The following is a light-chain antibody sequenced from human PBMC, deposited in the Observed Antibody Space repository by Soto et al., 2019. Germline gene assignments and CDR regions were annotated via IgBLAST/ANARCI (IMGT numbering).Light chain of an antibody. J-gene: IGLJ2*01. V-gene: IGLV1-40*01. Sequence: QSVLTQPPSVSGAPGQRVTISCTGSSSNIGAGYDVHWYQQLPGTAPKLLIYGNSNRPSGVPDRFSGSKSGTSASLAITGLKAEDEVDYYCQSYDSSLSGYVVFGGGTKLTVL. CDR2: GNS. CDR3: QSYDSSLSGYVV. CDR1: SSNIGAGYD.